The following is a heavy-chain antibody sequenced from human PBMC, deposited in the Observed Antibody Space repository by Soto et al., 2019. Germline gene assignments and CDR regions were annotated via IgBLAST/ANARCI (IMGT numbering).Heavy chain of an antibody. CDR3: ARDLGYSGYGAFGY. D-gene: IGHD5-12*01. J-gene: IGHJ4*02. CDR1: GGTFSSYA. CDR2: IIPIFGTA. Sequence: GASVKVSCKASGGTFSSYAISWVRQAPGQGLEWMGGIIPIFGTANYAQKFQGRVTITADKSTSTAYMELSSLRSEDTAVYYCARDLGYSGYGAFGYWGQGTLVTVSS. V-gene: IGHV1-69*06.